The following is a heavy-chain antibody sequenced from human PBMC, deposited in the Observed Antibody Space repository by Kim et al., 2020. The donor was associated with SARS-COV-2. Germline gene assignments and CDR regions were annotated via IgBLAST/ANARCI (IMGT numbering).Heavy chain of an antibody. CDR3: AKSYIAAAGIGYYFDY. D-gene: IGHD6-13*01. Sequence: GGSLRLSCAASGFTFDDYAMHWVRQAPGKGLEWVSGISWNSGSIGYADSVKGRFTISRDNAKNSLYLQMNSLRAEDTALYYCAKSYIAAAGIGYYFDYWGQGTLVTVSS. CDR1: GFTFDDYA. CDR2: ISWNSGSI. J-gene: IGHJ4*02. V-gene: IGHV3-9*01.